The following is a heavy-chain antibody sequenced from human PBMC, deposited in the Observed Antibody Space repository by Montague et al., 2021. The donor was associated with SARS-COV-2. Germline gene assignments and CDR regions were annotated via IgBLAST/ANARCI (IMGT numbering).Heavy chain of an antibody. CDR1: GVSVSNRYTH. CDR2: IDYGGSP. J-gene: IGHJ5*02. Sequence: SETLSLTCTVPGVSVSNRYTHWSWIRQSPGKGLEWIGHIDYGGSPNYSPSLHSRVTISLDTSKNQPSLRLNSATAADTAVYYCATYWQGGSGRGSWGQGTLVTVSS. CDR3: ATYWQGGSGRGS. D-gene: IGHD3-10*01. V-gene: IGHV4-61*01.